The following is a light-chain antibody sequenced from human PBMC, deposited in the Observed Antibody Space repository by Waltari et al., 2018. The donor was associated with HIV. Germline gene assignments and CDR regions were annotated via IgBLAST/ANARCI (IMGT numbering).Light chain of an antibody. V-gene: IGKV3-20*01. CDR2: GAS. CDR1: QSVTSNY. J-gene: IGKJ1*01. CDR3: QQYGTSQWT. Sequence: EIVLTQSPGTLSSSPGERAALSCRASQSVTSNYLAWYQQKPGRAPRLLISGASNRASGIPDRFSGSGAGTDFTLTISRLEPEDFAVYYCQQYGTSQWTFGRGTKVEI.